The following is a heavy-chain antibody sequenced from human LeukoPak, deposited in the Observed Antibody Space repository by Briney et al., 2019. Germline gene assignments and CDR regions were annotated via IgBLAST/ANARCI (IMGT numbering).Heavy chain of an antibody. CDR2: ISGSGGST. V-gene: IGHV3-23*01. Sequence: QPGGSLRLSCAASGFTFSSYAMSWVRQAPGRGLEWVSAISGSGGSTYYADSVKGRFTISRDNSKNTLYLQMNSLRAEDTAVYYCAKLQPDYYDSSGYYYFDYWGQGTLVTVSS. D-gene: IGHD3-22*01. CDR1: GFTFSSYA. CDR3: AKLQPDYYDSSGYYYFDY. J-gene: IGHJ4*02.